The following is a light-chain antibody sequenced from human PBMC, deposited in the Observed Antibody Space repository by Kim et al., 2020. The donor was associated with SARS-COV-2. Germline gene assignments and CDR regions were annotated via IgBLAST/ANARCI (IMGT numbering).Light chain of an antibody. CDR2: AAS. Sequence: DIQMTQSPSSLSASVGERVTITCRASQGIWKYLAWYQQRPGKVPKLLILAASTLQSGVPSRFSGSGSGTHFTLTISSLQPEDVATYYCQKYDNAPYTFGQGTKLEI. J-gene: IGKJ2*01. V-gene: IGKV1-27*01. CDR3: QKYDNAPYT. CDR1: QGIWKY.